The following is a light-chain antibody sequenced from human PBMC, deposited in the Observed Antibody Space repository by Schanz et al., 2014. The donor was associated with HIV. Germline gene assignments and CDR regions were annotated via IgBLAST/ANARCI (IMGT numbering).Light chain of an antibody. CDR1: SSDIGGYSY. CDR3: CSYAGSSTLL. V-gene: IGLV2-14*03. CDR2: DVT. J-gene: IGLJ2*01. Sequence: SALTQPASVSGSLGQSITISCTGTSSDIGGYSYVSWYQQHPGRAPKLILYDVTDRPSGVSSRFSGFKSGNTASLTISGLQAEDEADYYCCSYAGSSTLLFGGGTKLTVL.